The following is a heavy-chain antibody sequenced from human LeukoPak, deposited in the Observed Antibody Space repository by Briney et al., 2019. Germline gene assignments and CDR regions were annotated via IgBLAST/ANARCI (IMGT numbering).Heavy chain of an antibody. CDR2: INHSGST. D-gene: IGHD1-26*01. CDR1: GGSFSGYY. Sequence: SETLSLTCAVYGGSFSGYYWSWIRQPPGKGLEWIGEINHSGSTNYNPSLKSRVTISVDTSKNQFSLKLSSVTAADTAVYYCAKDRGGSGSYEVDYWGQGTLVTVSS. CDR3: AKDRGGSGSYEVDY. V-gene: IGHV4-34*01. J-gene: IGHJ4*02.